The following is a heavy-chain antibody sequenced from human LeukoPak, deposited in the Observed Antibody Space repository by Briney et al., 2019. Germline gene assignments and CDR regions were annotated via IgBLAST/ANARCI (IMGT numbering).Heavy chain of an antibody. V-gene: IGHV4-61*02. D-gene: IGHD1-20*01. Sequence: SETLSLNCTVYGGTISSGSYCRHWLRQPAGKGLECIARIYTSGSTNYNPSLKSRVTISVDTSKNQFSLKLSSVTAADTAVYYCARGLITGTTTGGYGYWGQGTLVTVSS. CDR3: ARGLITGTTTGGYGY. CDR1: GGTISSGSYC. CDR2: IYTSGST. J-gene: IGHJ4*02.